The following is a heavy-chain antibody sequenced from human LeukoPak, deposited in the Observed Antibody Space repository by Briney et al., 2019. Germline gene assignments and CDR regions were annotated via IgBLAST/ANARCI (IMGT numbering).Heavy chain of an antibody. CDR3: ARNIVATTRWFDP. CDR2: INPNSGGT. CDR1: GYTFTGYY. D-gene: IGHD5-12*01. V-gene: IGHV1-2*02. J-gene: IGHJ5*02. Sequence: ASVKVSCKASGYTFTGYYMHWVRQAPGQGLGWMGWINPNSGGTNYAQKFQGRVTMTRDTSISTAYMELSRLRSDDTAVYYCARNIVATTRWFDPWGQGTLVTVSS.